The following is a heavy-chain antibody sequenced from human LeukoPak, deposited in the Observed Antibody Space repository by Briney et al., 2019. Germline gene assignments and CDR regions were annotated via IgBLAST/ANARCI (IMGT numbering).Heavy chain of an antibody. CDR1: GFTFNSYW. CDR3: ARDRLTNDAFDI. Sequence: GESLRLSCAASGFTFNSYWMHWVRQAPGKGLVWVSRINSDGSGTSDADFVKGRFTISRDNSKNTLYLQMNSLRAEDTAMYYCARDRLTNDAFDIWGQGTMVTVSS. J-gene: IGHJ3*02. CDR2: INSDGSGT. V-gene: IGHV3-74*01. D-gene: IGHD2-8*01.